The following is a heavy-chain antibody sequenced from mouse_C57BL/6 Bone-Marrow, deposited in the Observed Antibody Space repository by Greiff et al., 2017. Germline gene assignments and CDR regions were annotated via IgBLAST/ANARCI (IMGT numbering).Heavy chain of an antibody. CDR1: GFNIKNTY. CDR3: ARIGSSKGYFDV. CDR2: IDPANGNT. D-gene: IGHD1-1*01. J-gene: IGHJ1*03. V-gene: IGHV14-3*01. Sequence: VQLQQSVAELVRPGASVKLSCTASGFNIKNTYMHWVKQRPEQGLEWIGRIDPANGNTKYVPKFQGKATITADTSSNTAYLQLSSLTSEDTASYDGARIGSSKGYFDVWGTGTTVTVSS.